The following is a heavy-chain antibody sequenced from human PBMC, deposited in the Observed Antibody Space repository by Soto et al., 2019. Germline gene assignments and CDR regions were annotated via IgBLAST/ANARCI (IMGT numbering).Heavy chain of an antibody. CDR2: IYYSGST. D-gene: IGHD1-26*01. V-gene: IGHV4-61*01. J-gene: IGHJ6*02. Sequence: SETLSLTCTVSGGSVSSGSYYWSWIRQPPGKGLEWIGYIYYSGSTNYNPSLKSRVTISVDTSKNQFSLKLSSVTAADTAVYYCARDRIRGSYAYYYYGMDVWGQGTTVTVSS. CDR3: ARDRIRGSYAYYYYGMDV. CDR1: GGSVSSGSYY.